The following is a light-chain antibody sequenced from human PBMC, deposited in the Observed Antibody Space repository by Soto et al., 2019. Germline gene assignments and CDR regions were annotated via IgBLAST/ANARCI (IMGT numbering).Light chain of an antibody. CDR3: QQFNNYPHEIT. CDR1: QGISNY. CDR2: DAS. J-gene: IGKJ5*01. V-gene: IGKV1D-13*01. Sequence: IQMTQSPSSLSASVGDRGTITCRASQGISNYLAWYQQKPGKAPKLLIYDASSLESGVPSRFSGSGSGTDFTLTISSLQPEDFATYYCQQFNNYPHEITFGQGTRLEIK.